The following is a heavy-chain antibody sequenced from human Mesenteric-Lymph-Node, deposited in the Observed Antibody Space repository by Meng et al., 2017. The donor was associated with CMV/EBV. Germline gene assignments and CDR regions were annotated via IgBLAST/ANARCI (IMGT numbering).Heavy chain of an antibody. Sequence: GESLKISCAASGFTFSNSAMSWVRQAPGKGLEWLSGITSGGGTYYADSVRGRFTISRDNSKNTLYVQMNSLRAEDTAVYYCAKSFFGVVIVGAFDIWGQGTMVTVSS. CDR3: AKSFFGVVIVGAFDI. J-gene: IGHJ3*02. CDR2: ITSGGGT. D-gene: IGHD3-3*01. V-gene: IGHV3-23*01. CDR1: GFTFSNSA.